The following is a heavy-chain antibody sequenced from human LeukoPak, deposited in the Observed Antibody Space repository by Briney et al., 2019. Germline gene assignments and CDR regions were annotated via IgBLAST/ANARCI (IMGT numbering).Heavy chain of an antibody. CDR2: ISGSGGST. J-gene: IGHJ4*02. CDR3: AKDRTDEYYYDSSGYEY. D-gene: IGHD3-22*01. CDR1: GFTFSSYA. V-gene: IGHV3-23*01. Sequence: GGSLRLSCAAPGFTFSSYAMSWVRQAPGKGLEWGSAISGSGGSTYYADSVKGRFTISRDNSKNTLYLQMNSLRAEDTAVYYCAKDRTDEYYYDSSGYEYWGQGTLVTVSS.